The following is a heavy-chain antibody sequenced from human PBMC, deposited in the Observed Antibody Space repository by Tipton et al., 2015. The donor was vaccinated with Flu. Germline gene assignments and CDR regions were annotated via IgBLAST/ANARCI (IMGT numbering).Heavy chain of an antibody. D-gene: IGHD2-21*01. CDR1: SESISNDDYY. CDR3: ARGVIRGDHSYGFDV. V-gene: IGHV4-61*08. J-gene: IGHJ6*02. CDR2: ISYTGRP. Sequence: TLSLTRSVSSESISNDDYYWSWIRRPPGKGLEYIGFISYTGRPNYNPSLKSRLAISLDASNHQFSLRLRSVSAADSAVYYCARGVIRGDHSYGFDVWGQGTTVTVSS.